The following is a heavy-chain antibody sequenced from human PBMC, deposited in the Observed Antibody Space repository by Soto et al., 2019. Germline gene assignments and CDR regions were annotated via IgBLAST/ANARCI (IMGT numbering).Heavy chain of an antibody. D-gene: IGHD2-8*01. J-gene: IGHJ4*02. CDR3: ARGQEDCTNGVCYTGYSGSYDY. Sequence: SETLSLTCAVYGGSFSGYYWSWIRQPPGKGLEWIGEINHSGSTNYNPSLKSRVTISVDTSKNQFSRKLSSVTAADTAVYYCARGQEDCTNGVCYTGYSGSYDYWGQGTLVTVSS. CDR1: GGSFSGYY. V-gene: IGHV4-34*01. CDR2: INHSGST.